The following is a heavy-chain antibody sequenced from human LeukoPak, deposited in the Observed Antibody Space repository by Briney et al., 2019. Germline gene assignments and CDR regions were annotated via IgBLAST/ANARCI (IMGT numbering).Heavy chain of an antibody. V-gene: IGHV3-15*01. CDR2: IKSRGDGGTV. J-gene: IGHJ4*02. CDR3: TTDAGYSSRWYKD. Sequence: GGSLRLSCAASGFIFTNAYMNWVRQAPGKGLEWVGRIKSRGDGGTVEYAAPVKDRFSISRDDSRNMLYLQMNSLKTEDTAVYYCTTDAGYSSRWYKDWGQGTLVTVAS. D-gene: IGHD6-13*01. CDR1: GFIFTNAY.